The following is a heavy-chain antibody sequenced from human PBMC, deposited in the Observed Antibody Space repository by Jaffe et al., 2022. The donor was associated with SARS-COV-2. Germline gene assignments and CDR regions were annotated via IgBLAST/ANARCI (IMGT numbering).Heavy chain of an antibody. CDR1: GFTFSSYA. J-gene: IGHJ5*02. CDR3: ARGGYCSGGSCYGPFDWFDP. D-gene: IGHD2-15*01. CDR2: ISYDGSNK. Sequence: QVQLVESGGGVVQPGRSLRLSCAASGFTFSSYAMHWVRQAPGKGLEWVAVISYDGSNKYYADSVKGRFTISRDNSKNTLYLQMNSLRAEDTAVYYCARGGYCSGGSCYGPFDWFDPWGQGTLVTVSS. V-gene: IGHV3-30-3*01.